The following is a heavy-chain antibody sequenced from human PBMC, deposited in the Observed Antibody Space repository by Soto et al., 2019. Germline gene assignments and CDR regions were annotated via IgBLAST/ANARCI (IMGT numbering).Heavy chain of an antibody. CDR2: ISAYNGNI. V-gene: IGHV1-18*04. D-gene: IGHD3-10*01. J-gene: IGHJ6*02. CDR1: GYTFIDYG. Sequence: QAQLVQSGAEVKKPGASVRVSCKTSGYTFIDYGISWVRQAPGQGLEWMGWISAYNGNINYTQNLQGRVTMTIDTSTSTAYMELRSLMSGDTAVYYCVREPKLLWFGEDPPPIGYYYHYGLDVWGQGTTVTVSS. CDR3: VREPKLLWFGEDPPPIGYYYHYGLDV.